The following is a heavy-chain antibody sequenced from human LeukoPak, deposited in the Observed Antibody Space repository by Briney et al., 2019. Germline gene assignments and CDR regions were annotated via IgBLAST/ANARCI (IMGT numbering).Heavy chain of an antibody. CDR2: ISSSSSYI. D-gene: IGHD1-1*01. Sequence: GGSLRLSCAASGFTFSDYRMNWVRQAPGKGLEWVSSISSSSSYIYYADSVKGRFTISRDNAKNSLYLQMNSLRVEDTAVYFCTKDRTGTTGRDWLDPWGQGTLVTVSS. V-gene: IGHV3-21*04. CDR3: TKDRTGTTGRDWLDP. CDR1: GFTFSDYR. J-gene: IGHJ5*02.